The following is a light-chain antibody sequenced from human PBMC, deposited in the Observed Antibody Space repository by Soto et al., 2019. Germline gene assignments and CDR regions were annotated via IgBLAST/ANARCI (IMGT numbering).Light chain of an antibody. V-gene: IGLV2-11*01. CDR3: CSYADSYTLV. CDR2: DVT. Sequence: QSALTQPRSVSGSPGQSVTISCTGTGSDVGRYNHVSWYQHHPGKAPKLMIHDVTGRPSGVPDRFSGSKSGNTASLTISGLQTEDEADYYCCSYADSYTLVFGGGTRLTVL. J-gene: IGLJ2*01. CDR1: GSDVGRYNH.